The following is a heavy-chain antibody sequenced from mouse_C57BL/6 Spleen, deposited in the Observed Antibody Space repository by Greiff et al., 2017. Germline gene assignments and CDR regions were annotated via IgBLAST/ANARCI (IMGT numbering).Heavy chain of an antibody. Sequence: QVTLKESGAELVRPGASVKLSCKASGYTFTDYYINWVKQRPGQGLEWIARIYPGSGNTYYNEKFKGKATLTAEKSSSTAYMQLSSLTSEDSAVYFCARDDYGWFAYWGQGTLVTVSA. CDR3: ARDDYGWFAY. J-gene: IGHJ3*01. D-gene: IGHD2-4*01. V-gene: IGHV1-76*01. CDR2: IYPGSGNT. CDR1: GYTFTDYY.